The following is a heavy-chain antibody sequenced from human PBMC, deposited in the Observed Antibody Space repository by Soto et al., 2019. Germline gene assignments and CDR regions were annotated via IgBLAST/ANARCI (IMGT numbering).Heavy chain of an antibody. J-gene: IGHJ6*03. CDR1: GFTLSGYA. Sequence: EVQLAESGGGLAQPGGSLRLSCAASGFTLSGYAMDWVRQAPGKGLEYVSGISSNGVGTYYANSVQGRFTISRDNSKNTVSLQMGSLRAEDMAVYYCARRARPDFYYVGVWGKGTKVTVSS. D-gene: IGHD6-6*01. CDR2: ISSNGVGT. V-gene: IGHV3-64*01. CDR3: ARRARPDFYYVGV.